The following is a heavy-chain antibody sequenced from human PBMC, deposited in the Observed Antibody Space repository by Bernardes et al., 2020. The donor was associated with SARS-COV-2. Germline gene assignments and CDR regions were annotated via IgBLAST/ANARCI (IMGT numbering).Heavy chain of an antibody. Sequence: SVKVSCKASGGTFSSYTISWVRQAPGQGLEWMGRIIPILGIANYAQKFQGRVTITADKSTSTAYMELSSLRSEDTAVYYCARATPLELRYYGSGRNYYGMDVWGQGTTVTVSS. CDR1: GGTFSSYT. D-gene: IGHD3-10*01. CDR2: IIPILGIA. CDR3: ARATPLELRYYGSGRNYYGMDV. V-gene: IGHV1-69*02. J-gene: IGHJ6*02.